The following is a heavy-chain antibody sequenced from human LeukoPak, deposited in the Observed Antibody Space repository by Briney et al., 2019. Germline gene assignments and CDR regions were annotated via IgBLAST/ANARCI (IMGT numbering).Heavy chain of an antibody. J-gene: IGHJ4*02. CDR3: AGGILTGYCAWDY. Sequence: GASVKVSCKASGGTFSSYAISWVRQAPGQGLEWMGGIIPIFGTANYAQKFQGRVTITADESTSTAYMELSSLRSEDTAVYYCAGGILTGYCAWDYWGQGTLVTVSS. D-gene: IGHD3-9*01. CDR1: GGTFSSYA. CDR2: IIPIFGTA. V-gene: IGHV1-69*13.